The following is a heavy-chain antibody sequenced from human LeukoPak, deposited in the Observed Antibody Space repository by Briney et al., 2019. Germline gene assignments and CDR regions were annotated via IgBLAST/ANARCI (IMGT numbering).Heavy chain of an antibody. CDR3: VKDEYCSGGSCYSSWFDP. V-gene: IGHV3-23*01. J-gene: IGHJ5*02. Sequence: PGGSLRLSCTASGFTFSSYAMSWVRLAPGKGLEWVSAISGSGGSTNYADSVKGRFTISRDNSKNTLYLQMSSLRAEDTAVYYCVKDEYCSGGSCYSSWFDPWGQGTLVTVSS. CDR1: GFTFSSYA. CDR2: ISGSGGST. D-gene: IGHD2-15*01.